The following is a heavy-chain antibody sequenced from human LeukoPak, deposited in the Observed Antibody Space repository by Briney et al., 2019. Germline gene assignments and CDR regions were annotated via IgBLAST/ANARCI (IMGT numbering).Heavy chain of an antibody. D-gene: IGHD4/OR15-4a*01. CDR3: ASGVHDAFDI. Sequence: PSETLSLTCAVYGGSFSGYYWSWIRQPPGKGLEWIGEINHSGSTNYNPSLKSRVTISVDTSKNQFSPKLSSVTAADTAVYYCASGVHDAFDIWGQGTMVTVSS. V-gene: IGHV4-34*01. J-gene: IGHJ3*02. CDR1: GGSFSGYY. CDR2: INHSGST.